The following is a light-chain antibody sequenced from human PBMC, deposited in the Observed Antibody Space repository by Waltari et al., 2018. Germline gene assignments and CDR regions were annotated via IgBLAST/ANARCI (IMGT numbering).Light chain of an antibody. CDR1: QSISNW. J-gene: IGKJ2*01. CDR2: TAS. V-gene: IGKV1-5*03. CDR3: QQYNTYSS. Sequence: DIQMTQSPSSLSASVGDRVTITCRASQSISNWLAWYQQKPGKAPTLLIYTASILKSGVPSRFSGSGSGTQFTLTISSLQPGDFATYYCQQYNTYSSFGQGTKLEIK.